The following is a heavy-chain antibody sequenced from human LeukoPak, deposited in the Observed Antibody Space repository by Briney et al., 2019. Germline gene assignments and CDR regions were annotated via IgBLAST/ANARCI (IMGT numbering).Heavy chain of an antibody. CDR1: GGSFSGYY. D-gene: IGHD3-22*01. J-gene: IGHJ4*02. Sequence: SETLSLTCADYGGSFSGYYWSWIRQPPGKGLEWIGEINHSGSTNYNPSLKSRVTISVDTSKNQFSLKLSSVTAADTAVYYCARGTMIVVVRNYFDYWGQGTLVTDSS. CDR2: INHSGST. V-gene: IGHV4-34*01. CDR3: ARGTMIVVVRNYFDY.